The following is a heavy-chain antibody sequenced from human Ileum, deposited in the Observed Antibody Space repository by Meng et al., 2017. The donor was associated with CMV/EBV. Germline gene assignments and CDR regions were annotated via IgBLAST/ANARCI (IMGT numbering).Heavy chain of an antibody. CDR3: VHRSYSGQDDY. D-gene: IGHD5-12*01. CDR2: IYWDDDT. Sequence: QIPLQASGPPLAKPTPTLSLTCTFSGFSFSTSKAGVGWIRLPPGKALEWLALIYWDDDTRYNPSLKTRLTITKDTSKNQVILTMTKMDPADTATYFCVHRSYSGQDDYWGQGALVTVSS. J-gene: IGHJ4*02. CDR1: GFSFSTSKAG. V-gene: IGHV2-5*02.